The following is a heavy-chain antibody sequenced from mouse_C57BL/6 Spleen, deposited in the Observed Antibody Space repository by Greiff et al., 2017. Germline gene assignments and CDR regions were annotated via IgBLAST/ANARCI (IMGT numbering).Heavy chain of an antibody. CDR2: IYPGDGDT. V-gene: IGHV1-82*01. D-gene: IGHD2-12*01. Sequence: VQLQQSGPELVKPGASVKISCKASGYAFSSSWMNWVKQRPGKGLEWIGRIYPGDGDTNYNGKFKGKATLTADNSSSTAYMQLSSLTSEDSAVYFCARGYSSSAMDYWGQGTSVTVSS. CDR3: ARGYSSSAMDY. J-gene: IGHJ4*01. CDR1: GYAFSSSW.